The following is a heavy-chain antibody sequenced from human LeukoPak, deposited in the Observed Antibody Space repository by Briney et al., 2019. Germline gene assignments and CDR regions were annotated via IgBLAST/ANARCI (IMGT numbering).Heavy chain of an antibody. J-gene: IGHJ3*02. CDR1: GFTVRSNY. CDR2: IYSGGST. D-gene: IGHD2-21*01. CDR3: ARDIPDAFDI. Sequence: GGSLRLSCAASGFTVRSNYMGWVRQAPGKGLEWVSVIYSGGSTYYADSVKGRFTISRDNSKNTLYLQMNSLRAEDTAVYYCARDIPDAFDIWGQGTMVTVSS. V-gene: IGHV3-53*01.